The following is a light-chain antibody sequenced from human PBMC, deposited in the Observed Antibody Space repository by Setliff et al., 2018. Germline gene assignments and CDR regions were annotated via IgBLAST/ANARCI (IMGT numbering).Light chain of an antibody. CDR1: SSDVGGYNS. V-gene: IGLV2-11*01. Sequence: QSVLTQPASVSGSPGQSITISCTGTSSDVGGYNSVSWYQQHPGKAPKLMIYDVSKRPSGVPDRFSGSKSGNTASLTIPGLQAEDEADYYCCSYAGSYTVFGGGT. CDR2: DVS. J-gene: IGLJ3*02. CDR3: CSYAGSYTV.